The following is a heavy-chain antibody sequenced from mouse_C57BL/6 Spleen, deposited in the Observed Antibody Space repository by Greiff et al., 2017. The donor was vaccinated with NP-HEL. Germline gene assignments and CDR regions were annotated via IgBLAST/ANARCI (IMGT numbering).Heavy chain of an antibody. CDR3: ARSREIYYGSSYYYFDY. CDR1: GYSFTGYY. D-gene: IGHD1-1*01. J-gene: IGHJ2*01. V-gene: IGHV1-42*01. Sequence: VQLQQSGPELVKPGASVKISCKASGYSFTGYYMNWVKQSPEKSLEWIGEINPSTGGTTYNQKFKAKATLTVDKSSSTAYMQLKSLTSEDSAVYYCARSREIYYGSSYYYFDYWGQGTTLTVSS. CDR2: INPSTGGT.